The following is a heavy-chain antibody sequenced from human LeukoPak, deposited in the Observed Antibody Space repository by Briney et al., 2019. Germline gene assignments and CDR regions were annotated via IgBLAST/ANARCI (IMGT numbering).Heavy chain of an antibody. D-gene: IGHD2-15*01. CDR3: ARVPSGGPFDY. CDR1: GYSFTIYG. Sequence: ASVTVSFTASGYSFTIYGITWVRQAPGQGLEWMGWISAYNGNTNYAQRLQGRVTMTTDTSTSTAYMELRSLTSDDTAVYYCARVPSGGPFDYWGQGTLVTVSS. J-gene: IGHJ4*02. V-gene: IGHV1-18*01. CDR2: ISAYNGNT.